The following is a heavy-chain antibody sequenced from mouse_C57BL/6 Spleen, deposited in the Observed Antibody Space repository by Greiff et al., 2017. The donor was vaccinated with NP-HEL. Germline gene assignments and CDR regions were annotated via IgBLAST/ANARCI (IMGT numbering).Heavy chain of an antibody. CDR2: IYPGDGDT. Sequence: VQLQQSGPELVKPGASVKISCKASGYAFSSSWMNWVKQRPGKGLEWIGRIYPGDGDTNYNGKFKGKATLTADKSSSTAYMQLSSLTSEDSAVYFCARGDVVYFDYWGQGTTLTVSS. CDR3: ARGDVVYFDY. D-gene: IGHD1-1*02. CDR1: GYAFSSSW. J-gene: IGHJ2*01. V-gene: IGHV1-82*01.